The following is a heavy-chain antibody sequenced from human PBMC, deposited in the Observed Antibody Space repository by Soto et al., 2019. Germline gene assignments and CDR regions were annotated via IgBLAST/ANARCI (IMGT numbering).Heavy chain of an antibody. D-gene: IGHD3-10*01. J-gene: IGHJ4*02. CDR1: GFTFSSFA. CDR3: AKILPAYLYGGFDY. V-gene: IGHV3-23*01. CDR2: ISGSGGST. Sequence: PGGSLRLSCAASGFTFSSFAMSWVRQAPGKGLDWVSAISGSGGSTYSADSVKGRFTISRDNSKSTLYLQMSSLRAEDTAVYYCAKILPAYLYGGFDYWGQGTLVTVSS.